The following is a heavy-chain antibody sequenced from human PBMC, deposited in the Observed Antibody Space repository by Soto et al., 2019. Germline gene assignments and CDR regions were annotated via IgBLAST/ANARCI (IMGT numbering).Heavy chain of an antibody. CDR3: AKDPRQYYYDSSGSFDY. J-gene: IGHJ4*02. CDR2: ISYDGSNK. D-gene: IGHD3-22*01. CDR1: GFTFSSYG. V-gene: IGHV3-30*18. Sequence: GGSLRLSCAASGFTFSSYGMHWFRQAPGKGLEWVAVISYDGSNKYYADSVKGRFTISRDNSKNTLYLQMNSLRAEDTAVYYCAKDPRQYYYDSSGSFDYWGQGTLVTVSS.